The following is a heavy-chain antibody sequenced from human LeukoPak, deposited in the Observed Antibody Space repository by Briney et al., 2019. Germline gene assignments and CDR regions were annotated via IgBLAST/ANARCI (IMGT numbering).Heavy chain of an antibody. D-gene: IGHD2-15*01. Sequence: GESLKISCKGSGYNFATYWIGWVRQMPGKGLEWMGIIYPGDSDTRYSPSFQGQVTMSVDKSNSTTYLQWTSLKASDTAMYYCARQVPGCRGGNCYSGSFDPWGQGTLVTVSS. CDR3: ARQVPGCRGGNCYSGSFDP. V-gene: IGHV5-51*01. J-gene: IGHJ5*02. CDR2: IYPGDSDT. CDR1: GYNFATYW.